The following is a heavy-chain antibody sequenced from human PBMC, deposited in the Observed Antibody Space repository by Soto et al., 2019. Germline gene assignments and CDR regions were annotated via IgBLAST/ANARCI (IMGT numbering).Heavy chain of an antibody. CDR1: GFTFSSYG. CDR2: IWYDGSNK. J-gene: IGHJ6*02. D-gene: IGHD3-16*01. Sequence: GGSLRLSCAASGFTFSSYGMHWVRQAPGKGLEWVAVIWYDGSNKYYADSVKGRFTISRDNSKNTLYLQMNSLRAEDTAVYYCARGLLYASGPDFFYGMDVWGQGTTVTVSS. CDR3: ARGLLYASGPDFFYGMDV. V-gene: IGHV3-33*01.